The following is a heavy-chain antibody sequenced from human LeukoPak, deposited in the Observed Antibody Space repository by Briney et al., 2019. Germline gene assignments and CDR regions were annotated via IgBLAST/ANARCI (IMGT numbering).Heavy chain of an antibody. CDR1: GGSFSGYY. V-gene: IGHV4-34*01. J-gene: IGHJ5*02. CDR3: ARTRYYYGSGSRYVWFDP. Sequence: TSETLSLTCAVYGGSFSGYYWSWIRQPPGKGLEWIGEINHSGSTNYNPSLKSRVTISVDTSKNRFSLKLSSVTAADTAVYYCARTRYYYGSGSRYVWFDPWGQGTLVTVSS. CDR2: INHSGST. D-gene: IGHD3-10*01.